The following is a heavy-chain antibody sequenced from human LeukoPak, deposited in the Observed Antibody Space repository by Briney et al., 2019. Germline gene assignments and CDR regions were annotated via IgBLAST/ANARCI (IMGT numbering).Heavy chain of an antibody. Sequence: SETLSLTCAVYGGSFSGYYWSWIRQPPGKGLEWIGEINHSGSTNYNPSLKSRVTISVDTSKNQFSLKLSSVTAADTAVYYCARGRLRGLRFLEWLLPDAFDIWGQGTMVTVSS. CDR2: INHSGST. J-gene: IGHJ3*02. V-gene: IGHV4-34*01. CDR1: GGSFSGYY. D-gene: IGHD3-3*01. CDR3: ARGRLRGLRFLEWLLPDAFDI.